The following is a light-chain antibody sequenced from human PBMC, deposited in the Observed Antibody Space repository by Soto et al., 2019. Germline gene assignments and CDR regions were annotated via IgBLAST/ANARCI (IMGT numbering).Light chain of an antibody. CDR3: AAWDDSLSGWV. J-gene: IGLJ3*02. CDR1: ISNIRSNT. Sequence: QSVLTQPPAASGTPGRRVTIACSGSISNIRSNTVNWYQQLPGTAPKLLIYNNNQRPSGVPDRFSGSKSGTSASLAIGGLQSEDEADYYCAAWDDSLSGWVFGGGTKLTVL. CDR2: NNN. V-gene: IGLV1-44*01.